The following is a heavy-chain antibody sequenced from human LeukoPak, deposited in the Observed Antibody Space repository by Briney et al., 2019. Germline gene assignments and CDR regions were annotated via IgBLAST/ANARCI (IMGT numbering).Heavy chain of an antibody. D-gene: IGHD5-24*01. Sequence: PGGSLRLSCSASGFPFSSYAMHWVRQAPAKGLEWVSPISGSGDSTFYADSVKGRFTISRDNSKNTLYLQMNSLRAEDTAKYYCAKEEMATTFDYWGQGTLVTVSS. CDR2: ISGSGDST. CDR3: AKEEMATTFDY. J-gene: IGHJ4*02. CDR1: GFPFSSYA. V-gene: IGHV3-23*01.